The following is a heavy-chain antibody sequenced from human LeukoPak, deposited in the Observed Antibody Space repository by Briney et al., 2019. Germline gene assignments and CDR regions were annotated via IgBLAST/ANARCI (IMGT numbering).Heavy chain of an antibody. CDR3: ARKSGCTGGVCLYYFDY. V-gene: IGHV1-2*02. CDR2: INPNSGGT. Sequence: ASVKVSCKASGYSFTSYDINWVRQATGQGLEWMGWINPNSGGTNYAQKFQGRVTMTRDTSISTAYMELSRLRSDDTAVYYCARKSGCTGGVCLYYFDYWGQGTLVTVSS. D-gene: IGHD2-8*02. J-gene: IGHJ4*02. CDR1: GYSFTSYD.